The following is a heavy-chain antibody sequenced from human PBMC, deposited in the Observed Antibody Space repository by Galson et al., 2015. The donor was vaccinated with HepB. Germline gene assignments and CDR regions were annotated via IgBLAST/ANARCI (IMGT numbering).Heavy chain of an antibody. CDR2: IWYDGSNK. CDR3: ARDWGSKLVVYATPGY. V-gene: IGHV3-33*01. CDR1: GFTFSSYG. J-gene: IGHJ4*02. Sequence: SLRLSCAASGFTFSSYGMHWVRQAPGKGLEWVAVIWYDGSNKYYADSVKGRFTISRDNSKNTLYLQMNSLRAEDTAVYYCARDWGSKLVVYATPGYWGQGTLVTVSS. D-gene: IGHD2-8*02.